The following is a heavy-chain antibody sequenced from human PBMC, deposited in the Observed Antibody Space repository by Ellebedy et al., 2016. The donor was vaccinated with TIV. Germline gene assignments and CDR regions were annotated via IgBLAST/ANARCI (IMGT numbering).Heavy chain of an antibody. CDR2: ISGSGGST. CDR1: GFTFSSYA. CDR3: AKEFLTGPAIDY. D-gene: IGHD3-9*01. Sequence: GESLKISCAASGFTFSSYAMSWVRQAPGKGLEWVSAISGSGGSTYYADSVKGRFTISRDNSKNTLYLQMNSLRAEDTAVYYCAKEFLTGPAIDYWGQGTLVTVSS. J-gene: IGHJ4*02. V-gene: IGHV3-23*01.